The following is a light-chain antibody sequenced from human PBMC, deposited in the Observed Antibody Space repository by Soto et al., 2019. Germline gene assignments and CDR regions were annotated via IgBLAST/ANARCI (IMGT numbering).Light chain of an antibody. V-gene: IGLV2-23*01. CDR1: SSDVGSYNL. Sequence: QSALTQPASVSGSPGQSITISCTGTSSDVGSYNLVSWCQQHPGKAPKLMIYEGSKRPSGVSNRFSGSKSGNTASLTISGLQDEDEADYYCCSYAGSGTWVFGGGTKLTVL. CDR2: EGS. CDR3: CSYAGSGTWV. J-gene: IGLJ3*02.